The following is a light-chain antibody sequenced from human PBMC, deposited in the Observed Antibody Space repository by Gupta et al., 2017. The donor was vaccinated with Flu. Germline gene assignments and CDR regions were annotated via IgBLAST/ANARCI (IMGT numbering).Light chain of an antibody. CDR2: EVN. CDR1: SSDVGGYNY. J-gene: IGLJ3*02. Sequence: QSALTQPASVSGSPGQSITTSCHATSSDVGGYNYVSWYQQHPGKAPKLMIYEVNNRPSGVSNRFSGSKSGNTASLTISGLQAEDEADYYCSSYTSSSTLVFGGGTKLTVL. V-gene: IGLV2-14*01. CDR3: SSYTSSSTLV.